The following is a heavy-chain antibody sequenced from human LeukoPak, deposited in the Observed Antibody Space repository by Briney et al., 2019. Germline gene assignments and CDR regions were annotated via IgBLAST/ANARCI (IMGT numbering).Heavy chain of an antibody. CDR2: IKPNSGGT. V-gene: IGHV1-2*02. Sequence: ASVKVSCKASGYTFTDYYVHWVRQAPGQGLEWMGWIKPNSGGTHYAQKFQGRVTVTRDTSITTTYMDLSSLRSDDTAVYYCARGYIAAAGIDYWGQGTLVTVSS. J-gene: IGHJ4*02. CDR3: ARGYIAAAGIDY. D-gene: IGHD6-13*01. CDR1: GYTFTDYY.